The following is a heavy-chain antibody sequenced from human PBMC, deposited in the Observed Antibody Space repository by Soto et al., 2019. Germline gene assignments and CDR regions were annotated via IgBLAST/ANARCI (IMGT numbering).Heavy chain of an antibody. Sequence: GESLKISCKGSGYSFTSYWIGWVRQMPGKGLEWMGIIYPGDSDTRYSPSFQGQVTISADKSISTAYLQWSSLKASDTAMYYCASTSMVRGVIPQYWGQGTLVTVSS. CDR3: ASTSMVRGVIPQY. J-gene: IGHJ4*02. V-gene: IGHV5-51*01. D-gene: IGHD3-10*01. CDR2: IYPGDSDT. CDR1: GYSFTSYW.